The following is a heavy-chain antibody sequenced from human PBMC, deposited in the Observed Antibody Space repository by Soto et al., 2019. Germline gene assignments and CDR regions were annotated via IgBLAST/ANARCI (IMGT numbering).Heavy chain of an antibody. Sequence: LRLSFAASGFTFDDYTMHWVRQAPGKGLEWVSLISWDGGSTYYADSVKGRFTISRDNSKNSLYLQMNSLRTEDTALYYCAKDLYSGSSDAFDIWGQGTMVTVSS. D-gene: IGHD1-26*01. CDR1: GFTFDDYT. V-gene: IGHV3-43*01. J-gene: IGHJ3*02. CDR2: ISWDGGST. CDR3: AKDLYSGSSDAFDI.